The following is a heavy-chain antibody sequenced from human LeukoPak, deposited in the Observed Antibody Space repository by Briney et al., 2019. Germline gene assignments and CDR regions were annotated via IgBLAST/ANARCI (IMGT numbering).Heavy chain of an antibody. CDR3: AKDKGSYGYVLAGYMDV. CDR2: ISWDGGST. Sequence: TGGSLRLSCAASGFTFSNYTMHWVRQAPGKGLEWVSLISWDGGSTYYADSVKGRFTISRDNSKNSLYLQMNSLRTEDTALYYCAKDKGSYGYVLAGYMDVWGKGTTVTVSS. D-gene: IGHD5-18*01. V-gene: IGHV3-43*01. J-gene: IGHJ6*03. CDR1: GFTFSNYT.